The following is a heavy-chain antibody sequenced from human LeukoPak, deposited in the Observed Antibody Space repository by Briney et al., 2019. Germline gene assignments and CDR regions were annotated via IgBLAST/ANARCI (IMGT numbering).Heavy chain of an antibody. CDR3: ARCRSYDSSGYCDAVDI. D-gene: IGHD3-22*01. CDR2: IYNSGST. CDR1: GVSVSSDH. Sequence: PSETLSLTCTVSGVSVSSDHWSWIRQPPGKGLEWIWYIYNSGSTNYNPSLKSRVTISVDKSKNQFSLKLSSVTAADTAVYYCARCRSYDSSGYCDAVDIWGQGTMVTVSS. V-gene: IGHV4-59*02. J-gene: IGHJ3*02.